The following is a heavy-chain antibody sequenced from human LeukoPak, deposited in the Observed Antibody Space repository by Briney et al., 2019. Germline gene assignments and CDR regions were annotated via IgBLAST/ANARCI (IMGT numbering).Heavy chain of an antibody. J-gene: IGHJ4*02. V-gene: IGHV1-2*06. CDR3: ARDSIAVAGYDY. CDR1: GYTFTGYY. Sequence: ASVKASCKASGYTFTGYYMHWVRQAPGQGLEWMGRINPNSGGTNYAQKFQGRVTMTRDTSSSTAYMELSRLRSDDTAVYYCARDSIAVAGYDYWGQGTLVTVSS. D-gene: IGHD6-19*01. CDR2: INPNSGGT.